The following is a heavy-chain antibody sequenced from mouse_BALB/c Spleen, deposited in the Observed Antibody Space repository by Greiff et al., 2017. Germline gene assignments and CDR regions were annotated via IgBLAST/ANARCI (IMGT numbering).Heavy chain of an antibody. J-gene: IGHJ4*01. V-gene: IGHV1-4*02. CDR2: INPSSGYT. Sequence: QVQLQQSAAELARPGASVKMSCKASGYTFTSYTMHWVKQRPGQGLEWIGYINPSSGYTEYNQKFKDKTTLTADKSSSTAYMQLSSLTSEDSAVYYCARKRQVVYYYGSSYVDYAMDYWGQGTSVTVSS. CDR1: GYTFTSYT. CDR3: ARKRQVVYYYGSSYVDYAMDY. D-gene: IGHD1-1*01.